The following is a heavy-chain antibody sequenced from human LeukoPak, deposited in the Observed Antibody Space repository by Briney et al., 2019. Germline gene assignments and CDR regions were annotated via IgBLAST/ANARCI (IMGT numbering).Heavy chain of an antibody. V-gene: IGHV4-31*03. Sequence: SHTLSLTCTLSGGSISTVGYYWSWIRQHPGKGLEWIGYIYYSRSTHYNPSPKSRVTISVDTPKNQFSLKLSSVTAADTAVYYCARRQLTNWFDPWGQGTLVTVSS. CDR3: ARRQLTNWFDP. D-gene: IGHD4/OR15-4a*01. J-gene: IGHJ5*02. CDR2: IYYSRST. CDR1: GGSISTVGYY.